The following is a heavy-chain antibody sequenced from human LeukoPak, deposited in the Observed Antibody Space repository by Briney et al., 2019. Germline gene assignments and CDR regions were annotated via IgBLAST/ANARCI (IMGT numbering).Heavy chain of an antibody. D-gene: IGHD3-10*01. CDR2: INPNSGGT. CDR1: GYTFTCYY. CDR3: ARGQPYYYGSGSYYYRFDY. J-gene: IGHJ4*02. Sequence: ASVKVSCKASGYTFTCYYMHWVRQAPGQGLEWMGWINPNSGGTNYAQKFQGRVTMTRDTSISTAYMELSRLRSDDTAVYYCARGQPYYYGSGSYYYRFDYWGQGTLVTVSS. V-gene: IGHV1-2*02.